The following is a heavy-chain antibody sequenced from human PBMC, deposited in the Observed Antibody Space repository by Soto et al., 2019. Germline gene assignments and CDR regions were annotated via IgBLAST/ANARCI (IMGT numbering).Heavy chain of an antibody. CDR1: GGSISSGDYY. CDR2: IYYSGST. CDR3: ARGGGRYFDWFLPFDY. Sequence: QVQLQESGPGLVKPSQTLSLTCTVSGGSISSGDYYWSWIRQPPGKGLEWIGYIYYSGSTYYNPSLKSRVTISVDTSKNQFSLKLSSVTAADTAVYYCARGGGRYFDWFLPFDYWGQGTLVTVSS. V-gene: IGHV4-30-4*01. D-gene: IGHD3-9*01. J-gene: IGHJ4*02.